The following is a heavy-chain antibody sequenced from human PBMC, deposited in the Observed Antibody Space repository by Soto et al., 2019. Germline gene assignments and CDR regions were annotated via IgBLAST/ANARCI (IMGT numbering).Heavy chain of an antibody. CDR1: GFTFSRYW. J-gene: IGHJ4*02. D-gene: IGHD4-17*01. CDR3: ARVRYGGNSYYFDY. V-gene: IGHV3-7*03. Sequence: HPGGSLRLSCAASGFTFSRYWMSWVRQAPGRGLEWVANIKQDGSEKYYVASVKGRFTMSKDNVKNSLYLQMNSLRAEDTALYYCARVRYGGNSYYFDYWSQGTQVTVSS. CDR2: IKQDGSEK.